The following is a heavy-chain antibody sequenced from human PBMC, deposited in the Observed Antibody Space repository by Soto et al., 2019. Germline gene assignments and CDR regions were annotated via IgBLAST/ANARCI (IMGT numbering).Heavy chain of an antibody. Sequence: GGSLRLSCVASGFIFNSYSMNWVRQAPGKGLEWISYINSGSTSVFYADSVNGRFSISRDNAKNSLYLQMNSLRAEDTAVYYCASSASPDAYWGQGTLVTVSS. J-gene: IGHJ4*02. V-gene: IGHV3-48*01. CDR2: INSGSTSV. CDR3: ASSASPDAY. CDR1: GFIFNSYS. D-gene: IGHD1-26*01.